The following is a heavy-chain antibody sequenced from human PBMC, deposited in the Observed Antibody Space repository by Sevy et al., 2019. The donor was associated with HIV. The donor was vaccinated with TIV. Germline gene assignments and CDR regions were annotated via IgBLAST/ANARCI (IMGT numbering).Heavy chain of an antibody. D-gene: IGHD2-2*01. CDR2: ISYDGSNK. Sequence: GGSLRLSCAASGFTFSSYAMHWVRHAPGKGLEWVAVISYDGSNKYYADSVKGRFTISRDNSKNTLYLQMNSLRAEDTAVYYCARGNPRTRLHFYYYGMDVWGQGTTVTVSS. CDR1: GFTFSSYA. V-gene: IGHV3-30-3*01. CDR3: ARGNPRTRLHFYYYGMDV. J-gene: IGHJ6*02.